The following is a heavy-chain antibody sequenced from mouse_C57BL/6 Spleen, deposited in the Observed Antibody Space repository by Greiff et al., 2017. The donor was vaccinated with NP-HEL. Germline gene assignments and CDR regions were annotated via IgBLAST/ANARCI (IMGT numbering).Heavy chain of an antibody. J-gene: IGHJ3*01. CDR3: ARGRDSSGYAWFAY. D-gene: IGHD3-2*02. CDR1: GYTFTSYD. V-gene: IGHV1-85*01. Sequence: VQLQQSGPELVKPGASVKLSCKASGYTFTSYDINWVKQRPGQGLEWIGWIYPRDGSTKYNEKFKGKATLTVDTSSSTAYMELHSLTSEDSAVYFCARGRDSSGYAWFAYWGQGTLVTVSA. CDR2: IYPRDGST.